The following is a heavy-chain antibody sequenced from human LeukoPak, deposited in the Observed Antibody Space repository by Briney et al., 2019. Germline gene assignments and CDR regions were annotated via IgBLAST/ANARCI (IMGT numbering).Heavy chain of an antibody. CDR3: ARRYCSGSSCYLFDY. J-gene: IGHJ4*02. V-gene: IGHV5-51*01. D-gene: IGHD2-15*01. CDR1: GYRFTSYW. Sequence: GESLKISCKGSGYRFTSYWIGWVRQMPGKGLEWMGIIYPGNSKTIYSPSFQGQVTISADKSISTAYLQWSSLKASDTAMYYCARRYCSGSSCYLFDYWGQGTLVTVSS. CDR2: IYPGNSKT.